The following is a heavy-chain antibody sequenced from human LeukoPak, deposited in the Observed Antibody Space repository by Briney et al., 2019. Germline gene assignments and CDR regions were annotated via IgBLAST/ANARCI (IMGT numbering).Heavy chain of an antibody. CDR1: GFTFSSYG. D-gene: IGHD3-10*01. Sequence: PGGSLRLSCAASGFTFSSYGMHWVRQAPGKGLEWVAVISYDGSNKYYADSVKGRFTISRDNSKNTLYLQMNSLRAEDTAVYCCYSYGSGSYYNGEFDYWGQGTLVTVSS. CDR3: YSYGSGSYYNGEFDY. J-gene: IGHJ4*02. CDR2: ISYDGSNK. V-gene: IGHV3-30*03.